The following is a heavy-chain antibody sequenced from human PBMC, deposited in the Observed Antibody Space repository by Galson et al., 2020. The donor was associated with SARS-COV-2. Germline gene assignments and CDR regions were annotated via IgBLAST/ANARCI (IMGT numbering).Heavy chain of an antibody. CDR3: ARGDGGDTAMVRYYYVIDV. D-gene: IGHD5-18*01. CDR2: IYTSGST. Sequence: SETLSLTFTVSGGSISSGRYYWTWIRQPAGKGLEWIGRIYTSGSTNYNPSLKSRVTISVDTSKNQFSLKLSSVTAADTAVYYCARGDGGDTAMVRYYYVIDVWGQGTTVTVSS. CDR1: GGSISSGRYY. J-gene: IGHJ6*02. V-gene: IGHV4-61*02.